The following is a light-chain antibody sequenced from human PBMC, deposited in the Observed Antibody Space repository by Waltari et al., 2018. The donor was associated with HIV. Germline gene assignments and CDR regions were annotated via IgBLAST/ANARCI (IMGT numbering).Light chain of an antibody. V-gene: IGKV1-39*01. Sequence: DIQMTQSPSSLSASVGDRVTITCRASQSISNYLNWYQQKPGKVPKVLIYAASSLQSGVQSRFSGSGSGTDFTLTISSLQPEDFATYYCQQSYHTPTFGGGTKVDIK. CDR2: AAS. CDR3: QQSYHTPT. J-gene: IGKJ4*01. CDR1: QSISNY.